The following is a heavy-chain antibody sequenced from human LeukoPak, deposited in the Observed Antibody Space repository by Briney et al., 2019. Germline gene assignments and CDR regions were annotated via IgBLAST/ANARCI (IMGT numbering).Heavy chain of an antibody. CDR3: ARATLEQQLANTEDY. Sequence: ASVKVSCKAFGYTFTSNYMHWVRQAPGQGPEWMGVISPSGGSTTYAQKFQGRVTLTRDMSTSTDYLELSSLRSEDTAVYYCARATLEQQLANTEDYWGQGTLVTVSS. V-gene: IGHV1-46*01. CDR2: ISPSGGST. CDR1: GYTFTSNY. D-gene: IGHD6-13*01. J-gene: IGHJ4*02.